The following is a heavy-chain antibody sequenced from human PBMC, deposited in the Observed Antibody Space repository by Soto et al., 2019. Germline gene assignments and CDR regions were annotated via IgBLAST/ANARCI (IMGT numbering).Heavy chain of an antibody. Sequence: GGSLRLSCAASGFTFSSYAMHWVRQAPGKGLEWVAVISYDGSNKYYADSVKGRFTISRDNSKNTLYLQMNSLRAEDTAVYYCARDTCGGDCYWEYFDYWGQGALVTVSS. CDR3: ARDTCGGDCYWEYFDY. J-gene: IGHJ4*02. CDR2: ISYDGSNK. D-gene: IGHD2-21*02. CDR1: GFTFSSYA. V-gene: IGHV3-30-3*01.